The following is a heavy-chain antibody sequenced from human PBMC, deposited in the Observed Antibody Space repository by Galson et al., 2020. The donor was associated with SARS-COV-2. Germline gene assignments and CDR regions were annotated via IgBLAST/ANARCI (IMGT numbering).Heavy chain of an antibody. Sequence: SETLSLTCTVSGGSIRSSSYYWGWIRQPPGKGLEWIGSIYSSGSTYYNTSLKSRLTISVDTSKNQFSLKLSSVTAADTAVYYCAGGRYCTNGVCYTAYDYWGQGTLVTVSS. D-gene: IGHD2-8*01. CDR3: AGGRYCTNGVCYTAYDY. J-gene: IGHJ4*02. V-gene: IGHV4-39*07. CDR2: IYSSGST. CDR1: GGSIRSSSYY.